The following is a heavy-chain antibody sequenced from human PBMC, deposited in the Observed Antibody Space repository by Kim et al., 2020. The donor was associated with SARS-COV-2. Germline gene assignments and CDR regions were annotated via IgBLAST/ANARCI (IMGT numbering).Heavy chain of an antibody. V-gene: IGHV1-69*02. CDR1: GGTFSSYT. Sequence: SVKVSCKASGGTFSSYTISWVRQAPGQGLEWMGRIIPILGIANYAQKFQGRVTITADKSTSTAYMELSSLRSEDTAVYYCARAVAGREGGYYYGMDVWGQGTTVTVSS. J-gene: IGHJ6*02. D-gene: IGHD6-19*01. CDR2: IIPILGIA. CDR3: ARAVAGREGGYYYGMDV.